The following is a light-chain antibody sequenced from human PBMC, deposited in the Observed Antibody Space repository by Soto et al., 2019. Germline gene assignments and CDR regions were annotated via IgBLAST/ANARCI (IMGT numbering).Light chain of an antibody. V-gene: IGLV2-14*01. CDR1: SSDVGGYNY. J-gene: IGLJ1*01. CDR2: DVS. CDR3: SSYTSSSTPRYV. Sequence: QSALTQPASVSGSRGQSITISCTGTSSDVGGYNYVSWYQQHPGKAPKLMIYDVSNRPSGVSNRFSGSKSGNTASLTISGLQAEDEADYYCSSYTSSSTPRYVFGTGTKVTVL.